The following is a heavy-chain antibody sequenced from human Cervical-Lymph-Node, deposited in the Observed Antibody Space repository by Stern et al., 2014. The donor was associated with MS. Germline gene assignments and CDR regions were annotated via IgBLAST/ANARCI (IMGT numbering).Heavy chain of an antibody. CDR3: ATPSTVTVGGMDV. V-gene: IGHV1-69*01. Sequence: EQLVESGAEVKKPGSSVKVSCKASGGTFSTPAINWVRQAPGQGLEWVGGIIPIFGTPNYAQKVQDSVTIHADESTSTAYMDLNSLRSEDTAVYYCATPSTVTVGGMDVWGQGTTVTVSS. J-gene: IGHJ6*02. CDR1: GGTFSTPA. CDR2: IIPIFGTP. D-gene: IGHD4-17*01.